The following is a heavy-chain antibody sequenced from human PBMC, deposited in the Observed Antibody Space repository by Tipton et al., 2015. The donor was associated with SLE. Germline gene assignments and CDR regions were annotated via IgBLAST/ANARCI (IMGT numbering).Heavy chain of an antibody. D-gene: IGHD2-8*02. CDR1: GFTFSSYW. J-gene: IGHJ3*02. CDR2: IKQDGSEK. Sequence: SLRLSCAASGFTFSSYWMSWVRQAPGKGLEWVANIKQDGSEKYYVDSVKGRFTISRDNAKNSLYLQMDSLRVEDTAVFYCVRGGAWSHAFDIWGQGTVVTVSS. V-gene: IGHV3-7*01. CDR3: VRGGAWSHAFDI.